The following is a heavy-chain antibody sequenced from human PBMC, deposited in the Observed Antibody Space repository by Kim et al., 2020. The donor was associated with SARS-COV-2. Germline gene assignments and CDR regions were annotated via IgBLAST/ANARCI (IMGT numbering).Heavy chain of an antibody. D-gene: IGHD5-18*01. CDR1: GYTFTSYG. Sequence: ASVKVSCKASGYTFTSYGISWVRQAPGQGLEWMGWISAYNGNTNYAQKLQGRVTMTTDTSTSTAYMELRSLRSDDTAVYYCAREGGGDVDTEDEWGEGYFDYWGQGTLVTVSS. V-gene: IGHV1-18*04. CDR3: AREGGGDVDTEDEWGEGYFDY. CDR2: ISAYNGNT. J-gene: IGHJ4*02.